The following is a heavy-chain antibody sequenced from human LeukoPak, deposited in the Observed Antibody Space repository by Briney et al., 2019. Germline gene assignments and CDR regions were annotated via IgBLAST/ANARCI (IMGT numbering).Heavy chain of an antibody. J-gene: IGHJ4*02. V-gene: IGHV4-34*01. Sequence: SETLSLTCAVYGGSFSGYYWSWIRQPPGKGLEWIGEINHSGSTNYNPSLKSRVTISVDTSKNQFSLKLSSVTAADTAVYYCAGPYYYGSGSYFPYWGQGTLVTVSS. CDR1: GGSFSGYY. CDR3: AGPYYYGSGSYFPY. D-gene: IGHD3-10*01. CDR2: INHSGST.